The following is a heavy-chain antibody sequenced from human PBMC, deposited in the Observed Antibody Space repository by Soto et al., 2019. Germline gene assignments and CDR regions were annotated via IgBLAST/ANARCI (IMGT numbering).Heavy chain of an antibody. CDR1: GFTFSSYS. D-gene: IGHD4-17*01. V-gene: IGHV3-48*02. CDR2: ISSSSSTI. CDR3: ARDQPYGDYVFAEYFDL. Sequence: EVQLVESGGGLVQPGGSLRLSCAASGFTFSSYSMNWVRQAPGKGLEWVSYISSSSSTIYYADSVKGRFTISRDNAKNSLYLQMNSLRDEDTAVYYCARDQPYGDYVFAEYFDLWGRGTLVTVSS. J-gene: IGHJ2*01.